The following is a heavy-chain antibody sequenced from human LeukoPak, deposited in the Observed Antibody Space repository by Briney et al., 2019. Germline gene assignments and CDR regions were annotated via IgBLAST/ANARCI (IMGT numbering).Heavy chain of an antibody. J-gene: IGHJ6*03. CDR1: GGSISSGSYY. CDR3: ARENQFGGPMDV. Sequence: SETLSLTCTVSGGSISSGSYYWSWIRQPAGKGLEWIGRIYTSGSTNYNPSLKSRVTISVDTSKNQFSLKLSSVTAADTAVYYCARENQFGGPMDVWGKGTTVTISS. V-gene: IGHV4-61*02. D-gene: IGHD3-10*01. CDR2: IYTSGST.